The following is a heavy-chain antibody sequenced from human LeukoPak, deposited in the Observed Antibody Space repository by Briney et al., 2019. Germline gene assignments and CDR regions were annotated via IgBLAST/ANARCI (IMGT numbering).Heavy chain of an antibody. CDR2: ISSSGSGDNT. CDR1: GVTLSTYA. D-gene: IGHD1-26*01. Sequence: GGSLRLSCAASGVTLSTYAMSWARQAPGKGLEWVSGISSSGSGDNTYYADSVKGRFTISRDSSKNTLFLHMNTLRAEDTAIYYCAKDRTVGASYRYFDLWGRGTLVTVPS. CDR3: AKDRTVGASYRYFDL. V-gene: IGHV3-23*01. J-gene: IGHJ2*01.